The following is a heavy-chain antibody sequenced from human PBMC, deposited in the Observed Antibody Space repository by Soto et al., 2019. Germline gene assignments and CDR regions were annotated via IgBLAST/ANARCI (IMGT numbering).Heavy chain of an antibody. J-gene: IGHJ2*01. V-gene: IGHV1-18*04. CDR2: ICTDNGNT. Sequence: GESLKISCKGSGYSFTSYWIGWVRQMPGKGLEWMGMICTDNGNTNYTQHLQGRVSMTTDTSTSTAYMDLRSLRSDDTAVYYCAKFPYYDIVTDYQYWYFDLWGRGTLVTVSS. CDR1: GYSFTSYW. D-gene: IGHD3-9*01. CDR3: AKFPYYDIVTDYQYWYFDL.